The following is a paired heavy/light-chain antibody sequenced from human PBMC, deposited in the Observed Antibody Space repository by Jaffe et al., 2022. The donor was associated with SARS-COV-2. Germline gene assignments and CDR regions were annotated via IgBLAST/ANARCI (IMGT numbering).Heavy chain of an antibody. CDR1: GGSINSISYY. V-gene: IGHV4-39*01. D-gene: IGHD2-15*01. CDR3: ARLSEDCSGGFCQLNYFDS. CDR2: IYFSGST. Sequence: QLQLQESGPGLVKPSETLSLTCTVSGGSINSISYYWGWIRQPPGKGLEWIGNIYFSGSTYYNPSLKSRLTISVDTSRNQFSLNLSSVTAADTALYYCARLSEDCSGGFCQLNYFDSWGQGTLVTVSS. J-gene: IGHJ4*02.
Light chain of an antibody. J-gene: IGKJ3*01. CDR3: QQLSDYPLT. V-gene: IGKV1-9*01. CDR1: QGISNY. CDR2: GTS. Sequence: DIQLTQSPSFLSASVGDRVTITCRASQGISNYLAWGITSSLAWYQQKPGKAPKLLIYGTSTLQSGVPSRFSGSGSGTDFTLTISSLQPEDFATYYCQQLSDYPLTFGPGTKVDIK.